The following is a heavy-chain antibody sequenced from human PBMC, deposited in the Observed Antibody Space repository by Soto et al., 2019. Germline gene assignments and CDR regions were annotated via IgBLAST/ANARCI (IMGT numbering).Heavy chain of an antibody. J-gene: IGHJ4*02. D-gene: IGHD2-8*01. CDR1: GFTFSSHA. Sequence: GGSLRVSCVASGFTFSSHAMSWVRQAPGKGLEWVSAISGSGGNTYYADSVKGRFTISRDNSKNTLYLQMNSLRAEDTAVYYCARTYGGYYDYWGQGTLVTVSS. CDR3: ARTYGGYYDY. V-gene: IGHV3-23*01. CDR2: ISGSGGNT.